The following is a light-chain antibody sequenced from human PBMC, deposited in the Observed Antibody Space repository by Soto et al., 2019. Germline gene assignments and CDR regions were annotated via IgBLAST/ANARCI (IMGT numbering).Light chain of an antibody. Sequence: DIQMTQSPSSVSASVGDRAIITCRASQAFGNLLAWYQQKRGKAPNLLIYGISTSQRGVPSRFSGSGSATDFTVTISSVQTEDSATYYCQQADTFPLTCGGGTEVEIK. CDR2: GIS. CDR1: QAFGNL. CDR3: QQADTFPLT. V-gene: IGKV1-12*01. J-gene: IGKJ4*01.